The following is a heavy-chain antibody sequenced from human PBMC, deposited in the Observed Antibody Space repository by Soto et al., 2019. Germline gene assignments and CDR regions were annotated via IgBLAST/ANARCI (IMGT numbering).Heavy chain of an antibody. CDR2: IYYSGST. CDR3: ARDKYYDYVWGSYRSSYNWFDP. Sequence: SETLSLTCTVSGGSISSGGYYWSWIRQHPGKGLEWIGYIYYSGSTYYNPSLKSRVTISVDTSKNQFSLKLSSVTAADTAVYYCARDKYYDYVWGSYRSSYNWFDPWGQGTLVTVSS. V-gene: IGHV4-31*03. D-gene: IGHD3-16*02. CDR1: GGSISSGGYY. J-gene: IGHJ5*02.